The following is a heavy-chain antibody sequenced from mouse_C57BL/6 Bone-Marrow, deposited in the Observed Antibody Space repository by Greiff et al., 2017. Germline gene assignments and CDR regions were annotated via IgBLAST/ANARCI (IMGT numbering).Heavy chain of an antibody. CDR2: IYPENGGT. J-gene: IGHJ3*01. V-gene: IGHV14-4*01. CDR1: GFNIKDDY. D-gene: IGHD1-1*01. Sequence: EVQLHQSGAELVRPGASVKLSCTASGFNIKDDYMHWVKQRPEHGLEWIGWIYPENGGTEYASKFQGKATITADTSSNTAYLQRSSLTSEDAAVYYCTPRITAVVAPFACWGQGTLVTVSA. CDR3: TPRITAVVAPFAC.